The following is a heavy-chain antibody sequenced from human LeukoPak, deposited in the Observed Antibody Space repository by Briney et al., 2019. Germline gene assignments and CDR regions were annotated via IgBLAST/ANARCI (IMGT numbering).Heavy chain of an antibody. D-gene: IGHD2-21*02. V-gene: IGHV3-21*01. CDR3: ARDLYCGGDCYPYYFDY. CDR1: GFTFSSYS. CDR2: ISSSSSYI. J-gene: IGHJ4*02. Sequence: GGSLRLSCAASGFTFSSYSMNWVRQAPGKGLEWVSSISSSSSYIYYADSVKGRFTISRDNAKNSLYLQVNSLRAEDTAVYYCARDLYCGGDCYPYYFDYWGQGTLVTVSS.